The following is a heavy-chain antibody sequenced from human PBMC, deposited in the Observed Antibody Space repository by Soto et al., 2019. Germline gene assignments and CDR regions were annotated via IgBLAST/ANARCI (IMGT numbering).Heavy chain of an antibody. J-gene: IGHJ4*02. CDR3: AKVRPRRTSGYFFDY. D-gene: IGHD1-1*01. CDR2: ISSSSSTI. CDR1: GFTFSSYS. Sequence: PGGSLRLSCAASGFTFSSYSMNWVRQAPGKGLEWVSYISSSSSTIYYADSVKGRFTISRDNSKNTVSLHMNSLRAEDTALYYCAKVRPRRTSGYFFDYCCQGSPVPVYS. V-gene: IGHV3-48*01.